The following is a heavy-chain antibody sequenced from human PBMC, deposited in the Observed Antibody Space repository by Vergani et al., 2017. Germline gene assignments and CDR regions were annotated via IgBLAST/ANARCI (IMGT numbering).Heavy chain of an antibody. J-gene: IGHJ4*02. V-gene: IGHV1-24*01. Sequence: QVQLVQSGSEVRKPGTSAKVSCQVSGYSLTELTIHWVRQAPGKGLEWMGGFDPEHGEVTFAHHIQGRVTMTEDRSTDTAYMELSSLRPEDTALYYCAIVTYYYDSRGYYLDYWGQGTLVTVSS. CDR1: GYSLTELT. CDR3: AIVTYYYDSRGYYLDY. CDR2: FDPEHGEV. D-gene: IGHD3-22*01.